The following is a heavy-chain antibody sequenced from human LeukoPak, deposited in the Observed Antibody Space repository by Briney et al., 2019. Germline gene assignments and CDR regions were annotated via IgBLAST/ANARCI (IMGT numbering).Heavy chain of an antibody. Sequence: GGSLRLSCAASGFTVSSNYMSWVRQAPGKGLEWVSVIYSGGSTYYADSVKGRFTISRDNSKKTLYLQMNSLRAEDTAVYYCARSGAGGFTYYFDYWGQGTLVTVSS. CDR2: IYSGGST. D-gene: IGHD3-10*01. V-gene: IGHV3-53*01. J-gene: IGHJ4*02. CDR1: GFTVSSNY. CDR3: ARSGAGGFTYYFDY.